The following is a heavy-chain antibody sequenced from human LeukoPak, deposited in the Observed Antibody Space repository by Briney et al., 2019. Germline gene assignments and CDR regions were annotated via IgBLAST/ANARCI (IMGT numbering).Heavy chain of an antibody. CDR3: ASQYSSSWYFRHAFDI. J-gene: IGHJ3*02. D-gene: IGHD6-13*01. CDR1: GGSISSYY. Sequence: PSETLSLTCTVSGGSISSYYWSWIRQPAGKGLEWIGRIYTSGSTNSNPSLNSRVTMSVATSKNQFSLKLSSVTAADTAVYYCASQYSSSWYFRHAFDIWGQGTMVTVSS. V-gene: IGHV4-4*07. CDR2: IYTSGST.